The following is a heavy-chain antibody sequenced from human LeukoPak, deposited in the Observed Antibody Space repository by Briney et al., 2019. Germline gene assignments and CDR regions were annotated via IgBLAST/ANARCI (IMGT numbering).Heavy chain of an antibody. CDR3: ARVGYGSGSYWRIEYSMDV. Sequence: GGALRLSCAASGFTLSRNYMSWVRQAPGKGVEGVSVIYSGGSKYYSDSVTGRCTISRDNSKNKQYLQMNSLRGEDTAVYYCARVGYGSGSYWRIEYSMDVWGQGTTVTVSS. V-gene: IGHV3-66*02. J-gene: IGHJ6*02. D-gene: IGHD3-10*01. CDR1: GFTLSRNY. CDR2: IYSGGSK.